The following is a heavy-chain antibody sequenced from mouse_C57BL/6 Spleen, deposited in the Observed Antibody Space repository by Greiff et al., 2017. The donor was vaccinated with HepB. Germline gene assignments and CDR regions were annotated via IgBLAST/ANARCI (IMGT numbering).Heavy chain of an antibody. J-gene: IGHJ1*03. CDR2: ISYDGSN. V-gene: IGHV3-6*01. Sequence: EVKFQESGPGLVKPSKSLSLTCSVTGYSITSGYYWNWIRQFPGNKLEWMGYISYDGSNNYNPSLKNRISNTRDTSKNQFFLKLNSVTTEDTATYYCARGGDEGYFDVWGTGTTVTVSS. CDR1: GYSITSGYY. CDR3: ARGGDEGYFDV. D-gene: IGHD3-3*01.